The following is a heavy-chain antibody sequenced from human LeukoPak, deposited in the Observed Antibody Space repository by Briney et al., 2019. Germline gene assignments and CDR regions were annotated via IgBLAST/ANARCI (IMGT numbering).Heavy chain of an antibody. Sequence: SSETLSLTCTVSGVSISSSGYYWGWIRQPQGKGLEWVVSIYYSGRIYYNPSLESRFTISVDTSKNLFSQKLSSVTAADTAVYYCARQRGIFGVVIYYWGQGTLVTVSS. CDR1: GVSISSSGYY. D-gene: IGHD3-3*01. V-gene: IGHV4-39*01. CDR3: ARQRGIFGVVIYY. CDR2: IYYSGRI. J-gene: IGHJ4*02.